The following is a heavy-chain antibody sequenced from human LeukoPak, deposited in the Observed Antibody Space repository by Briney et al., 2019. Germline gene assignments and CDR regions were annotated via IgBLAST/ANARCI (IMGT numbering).Heavy chain of an antibody. J-gene: IGHJ4*02. D-gene: IGHD6-19*01. CDR2: IYYSGNT. CDR1: GASISSYY. Sequence: SETLSLTCTVSGASISSYYWSWIRQPPGKGLEWIGYIYYSGNTNYNPSLKSRVTTSVDTSKNQFSLKLSSVTAADTAMYFCARGGSSSGPFDFWGQGTLVTVSS. V-gene: IGHV4-59*01. CDR3: ARGGSSSGPFDF.